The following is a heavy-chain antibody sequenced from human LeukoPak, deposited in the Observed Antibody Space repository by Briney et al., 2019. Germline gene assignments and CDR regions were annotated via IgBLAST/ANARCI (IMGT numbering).Heavy chain of an antibody. Sequence: PGGSLRLSCAASGFTVSSNYMSWVRQAPGKGLEWVSVIYSGGSTYYADSVKGRFTISRDNSKNTLYLQMNSLRAEDTAVYYCASGSGSELGAYGMDVWGQGTTVTVSS. J-gene: IGHJ6*02. CDR1: GFTVSSNY. V-gene: IGHV3-53*01. CDR2: IYSGGST. D-gene: IGHD3-10*01. CDR3: ASGSGSELGAYGMDV.